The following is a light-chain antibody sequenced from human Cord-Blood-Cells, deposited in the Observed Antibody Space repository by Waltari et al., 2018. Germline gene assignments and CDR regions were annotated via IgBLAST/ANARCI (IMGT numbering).Light chain of an antibody. CDR2: EVS. CDR3: CSYAGSSTWV. J-gene: IGLJ3*02. V-gene: IGLV2-23*02. CDR1: SSDVGRYNL. Sequence: QSALTQPAYVSGSPGQSTTISCTGTSSDVGRYNLVSWYQQHQGKAPKLMIYEVSKRPSGVSNRFSGSKSGNTASLTISGLQAEDEADYYCCSYAGSSTWVFGGGTKLTVL.